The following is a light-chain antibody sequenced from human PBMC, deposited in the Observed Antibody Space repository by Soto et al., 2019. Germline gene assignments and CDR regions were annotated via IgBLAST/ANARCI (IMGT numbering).Light chain of an antibody. CDR1: QSVSSSY. CDR3: QQYGRSPRT. V-gene: IGKV3-20*01. CDR2: GAS. J-gene: IGKJ1*01. Sequence: EIVLTQSPGTLSLSPGERATLSCRASQSVSSSYLAWYQQKPGPAPGLLIYGASSRATGIPDRFSGSVSGTGFALSIIRLEPEECAVYYCQQYGRSPRTVGQGPRLEI.